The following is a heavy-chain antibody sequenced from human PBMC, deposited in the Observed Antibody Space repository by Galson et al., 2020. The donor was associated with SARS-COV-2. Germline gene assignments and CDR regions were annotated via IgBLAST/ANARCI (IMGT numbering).Heavy chain of an antibody. Sequence: SGPTLVTPTQTLTLTCTFSGFSLSTSGMCVSWIRQPPGKALEWLALIDWDDDKYYSTPLKTRLTISKDTSKNQVVLTMTNMDPVDTATYYCARIPAHLGMDDFYYYGMDVWGQGTTVTVSS. V-gene: IGHV2-70*01. CDR2: IDWDDDK. CDR1: GFSLSTSGMC. J-gene: IGHJ6*02. D-gene: IGHD3-16*01. CDR3: ARIPAHLGMDDFYYYGMDV.